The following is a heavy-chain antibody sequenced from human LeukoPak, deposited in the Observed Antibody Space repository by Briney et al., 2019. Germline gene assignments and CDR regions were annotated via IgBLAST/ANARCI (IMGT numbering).Heavy chain of an antibody. CDR2: IYYTGST. CDR1: GGSISSYY. Sequence: SETLSLTCIVSGGSISSYYWSWVRQPPGKGLEWIGYIYYTGSTNYNPSLKSRVTISVDTSKNQLSLKLRSVTAADTAVYYCARQDSGTYLNPLDIWGQGTVVTVSS. V-gene: IGHV4-59*08. CDR3: ARQDSGTYLNPLDI. D-gene: IGHD1-26*01. J-gene: IGHJ3*02.